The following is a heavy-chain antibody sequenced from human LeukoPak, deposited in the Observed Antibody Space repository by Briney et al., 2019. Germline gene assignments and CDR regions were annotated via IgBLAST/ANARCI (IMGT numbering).Heavy chain of an antibody. CDR2: FDPEDGET. CDR1: GYTLTELS. CDR3: ARVKGIAAAGTGMSHKTYYFDY. Sequence: GASVKVSCKVSGYTLTELSMHWVRQAPGKGLEWMGGFDPEDGETIYAQKFQGRVTMTEDTSTDTAYMELSSLRSEDTAVYYCARVKGIAAAGTGMSHKTYYFDYWGQGTLVTVSS. V-gene: IGHV1-24*01. D-gene: IGHD6-13*01. J-gene: IGHJ4*02.